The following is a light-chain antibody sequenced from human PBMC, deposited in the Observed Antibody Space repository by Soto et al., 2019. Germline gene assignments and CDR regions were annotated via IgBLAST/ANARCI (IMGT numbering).Light chain of an antibody. CDR2: DVS. J-gene: IGKJ1*01. Sequence: EIVLTQSPGTLSLSPGERATLSCRSSQSVSSNYLAWYQQKPDQAPRLVIYDVSGRATGIPDRFSGSGSGTDFTLTISRLEPEDFAVYYCRQYGSSPTCGQGTKVEIK. CDR1: QSVSSNY. V-gene: IGKV3-20*01. CDR3: RQYGSSPT.